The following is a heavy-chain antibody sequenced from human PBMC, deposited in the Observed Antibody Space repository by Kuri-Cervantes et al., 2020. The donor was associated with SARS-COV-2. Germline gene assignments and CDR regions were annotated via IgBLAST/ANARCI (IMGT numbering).Heavy chain of an antibody. CDR3: ARGAAARLEYYGMDV. CDR1: GGSFSGYY. D-gene: IGHD6-6*01. Sequence: GSLRLSCAVYGGSFSGYYWSWIRQPPGKGLEWIGEINHSGSTNYNPSLKRRLTISVDTSKNQFSLKLSSVTAADTAVYYCARGAAARLEYYGMDVWGQGTTVTVSS. J-gene: IGHJ6*02. V-gene: IGHV4-34*01. CDR2: INHSGST.